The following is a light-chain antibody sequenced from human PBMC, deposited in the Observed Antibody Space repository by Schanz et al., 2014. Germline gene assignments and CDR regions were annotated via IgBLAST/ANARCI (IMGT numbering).Light chain of an antibody. CDR1: SSDVGGHDY. Sequence: QSALTQPPSASGAPGQSVTISCTGTSSDVGGHDYVSWYQHHPGKAPKVMIYQVTKRPSGVPDRFSGSKSGNTASLTISGLQAEDEADYYCCSYAGSYVFGGGTKVTVL. CDR3: CSYAGSYV. V-gene: IGLV2-8*01. CDR2: QVT. J-gene: IGLJ2*01.